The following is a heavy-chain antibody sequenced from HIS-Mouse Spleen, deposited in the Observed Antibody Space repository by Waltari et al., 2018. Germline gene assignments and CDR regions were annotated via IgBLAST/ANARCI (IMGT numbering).Heavy chain of an antibody. D-gene: IGHD3-3*01. Sequence: QVQLVQSGAEVKKPGASVKVSGKASGYPFPSYAINWVRQATGQGLEWMGWMNPNSGNTGYAQKFQGRVTMTRNTSISTAYMELSSLRSEDTAVYYCARVYYDFWSGYYYWGQGTLVTVSS. CDR3: ARVYYDFWSGYYY. CDR1: GYPFPSYA. CDR2: MNPNSGNT. J-gene: IGHJ4*02. V-gene: IGHV1-8*01.